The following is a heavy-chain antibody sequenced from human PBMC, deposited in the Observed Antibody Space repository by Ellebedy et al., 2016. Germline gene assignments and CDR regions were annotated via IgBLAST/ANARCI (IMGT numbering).Heavy chain of an antibody. Sequence: GESLKISXAASGFTFSSYSMNWVRQAPGKGLEWVSAIGGSGGTTHYADSVKGRFTISRDNSKNTLYLQMNSLRAEDTAVYYCAKGLYNFFDIWGQGTMVTVSS. CDR1: GFTFSSYS. J-gene: IGHJ3*02. CDR3: AKGLYNFFDI. CDR2: IGGSGGTT. V-gene: IGHV3-23*01. D-gene: IGHD3-16*02.